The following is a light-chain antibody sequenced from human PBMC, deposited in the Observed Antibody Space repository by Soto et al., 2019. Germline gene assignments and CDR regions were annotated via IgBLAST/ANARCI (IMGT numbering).Light chain of an antibody. CDR3: HHYET. Sequence: GERATLSCRASQSVISNLAWYQQKPGQAPRLLIYGASARATGIPARFSGSGSGTEFTLTISRLEPEDFTVYYCHHYETFGQGTKVDIK. J-gene: IGKJ1*01. V-gene: IGKV3-15*01. CDR2: GAS. CDR1: QSVISN.